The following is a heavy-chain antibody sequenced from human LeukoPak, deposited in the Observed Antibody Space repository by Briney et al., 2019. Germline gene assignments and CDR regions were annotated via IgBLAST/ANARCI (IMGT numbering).Heavy chain of an antibody. D-gene: IGHD3-10*01. V-gene: IGHV3-53*01. CDR2: IYSGGAT. CDR1: GFTVSSNY. J-gene: IGHJ4*02. CDR3: ARVFSGPYYDY. Sequence: PGGSLRLSCAASGFTVSSNYMSWVRQAPGKGLEWVSVIYSGGATYYADSVKGRFTISRDISKNTVYLQMNSLRVEDTAIYYCARVFSGPYYDYWGQGTLVTVPS.